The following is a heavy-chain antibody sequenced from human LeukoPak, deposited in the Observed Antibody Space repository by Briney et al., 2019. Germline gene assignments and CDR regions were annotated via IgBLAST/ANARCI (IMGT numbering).Heavy chain of an antibody. CDR1: GYTFTGYY. CDR3: ARVFYSGSYYNAFDI. CDR2: INPSGGST. Sequence: ASVKVSCKASGYTFTGYYMHWVRQAPGQGLEWMGIINPSGGSTSYAQKFQGRVTMTRDMSTSTVYMELSSLRSEDTAVYYCARVFYSGSYYNAFDIWGQGTMVTVSS. D-gene: IGHD1-26*01. V-gene: IGHV1-46*01. J-gene: IGHJ3*02.